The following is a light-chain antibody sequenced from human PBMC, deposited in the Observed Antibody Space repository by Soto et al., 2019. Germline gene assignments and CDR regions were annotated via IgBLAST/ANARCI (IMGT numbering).Light chain of an antibody. CDR1: SSDIGGYNF. J-gene: IGLJ1*01. V-gene: IGLV2-14*01. CDR3: SSYTSSTTDV. Sequence: SALTQPASVSGSPGQSITISCTGTSSDIGGYNFVSWYQQHPGKAPKLMIYDVSNRPSGVSNRFSGSKSGNTASLTISGLQAEDEADYYCSSYTSSTTDVFGPGTKLTVL. CDR2: DVS.